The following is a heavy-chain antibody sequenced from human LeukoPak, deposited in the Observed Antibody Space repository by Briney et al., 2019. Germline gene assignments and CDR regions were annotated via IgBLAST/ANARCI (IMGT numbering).Heavy chain of an antibody. V-gene: IGHV1-46*01. Sequence: GASVKVSCKASGYTFTDYYMHWVRQAPGQGLEWMGIINPSSGDATYAQKFRGRVTMTRDTPTSTVYMELSSLRSEDTAVYYCATEKYCSRTSCSGSFDYWGQGTLVTASS. CDR2: INPSSGDA. D-gene: IGHD2-2*01. CDR1: GYTFTDYY. J-gene: IGHJ4*02. CDR3: ATEKYCSRTSCSGSFDY.